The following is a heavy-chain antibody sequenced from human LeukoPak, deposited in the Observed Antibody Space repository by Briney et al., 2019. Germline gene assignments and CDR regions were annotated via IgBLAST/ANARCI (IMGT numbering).Heavy chain of an antibody. D-gene: IGHD4-11*01. V-gene: IGHV3-23*01. J-gene: IGHJ4*02. CDR2: INYSGGHK. Sequence: PGGSLRLSCVASGFTFKNCAMSWGRQAPGKGLEWVSGINYSGGHKYYADSVKGRFTIARDSSKNTLSLQMNSLTTEDTAVYYCAKDDSMTLDHFDYWGQGALVTVSS. CDR1: GFTFKNCA. CDR3: AKDDSMTLDHFDY.